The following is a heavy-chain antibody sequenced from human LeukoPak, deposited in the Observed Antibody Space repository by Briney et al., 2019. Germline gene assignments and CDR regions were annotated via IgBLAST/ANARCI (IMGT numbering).Heavy chain of an antibody. J-gene: IGHJ3*02. CDR3: ARGLWFGESSDAFDI. CDR1: GGSISSGGYS. Sequence: PSHTLSLTCAVSGGSISSGGYSWSWIRQPPGKGLEWIGYIYHSGSTYYNPSLKSRVTISVDRSKNQFSLKLSSVTAADTAVYYCARGLWFGESSDAFDIWGQGTMVTVSS. D-gene: IGHD3-10*01. CDR2: IYHSGST. V-gene: IGHV4-30-2*01.